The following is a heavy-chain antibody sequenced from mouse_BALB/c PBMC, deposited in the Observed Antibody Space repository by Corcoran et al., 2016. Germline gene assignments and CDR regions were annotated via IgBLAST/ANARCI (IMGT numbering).Heavy chain of an antibody. CDR2: ISCYNGAT. V-gene: IGHV1S34*01. D-gene: IGHD2-10*02. CDR3: ARWEYGNYYAMDY. J-gene: IGHJ4*01. CDR1: GYSFTGYY. Sequence: LVKTGASVKISCKASGYSFTGYYMHWVKQSHGKSLEWIGYISCYNGATSYNQKFKGKATFTVDTSSSTAYMQFNSLTSEDSAVYYCARWEYGNYYAMDYWGQGTSVTVSS.